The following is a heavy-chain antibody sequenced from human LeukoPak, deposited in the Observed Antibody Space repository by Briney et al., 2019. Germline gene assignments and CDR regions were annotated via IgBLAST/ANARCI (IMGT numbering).Heavy chain of an antibody. D-gene: IGHD1-26*01. CDR1: GGSISSYY. Sequence: PSETLSLTRTVSGGSISSYYWSWIRQPPGKGLEWIGYIYYSGSTNYNPSLKSRVTISVDTSKNQFSLKLSSVTAADTAVYYCARARGILDWFDPWGQGTLVTVSS. V-gene: IGHV4-59*01. CDR3: ARARGILDWFDP. CDR2: IYYSGST. J-gene: IGHJ5*02.